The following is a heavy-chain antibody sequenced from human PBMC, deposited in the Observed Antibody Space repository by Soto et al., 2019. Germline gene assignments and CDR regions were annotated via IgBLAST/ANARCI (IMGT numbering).Heavy chain of an antibody. D-gene: IGHD4-4*01. J-gene: IGHJ6*02. Sequence: VESLKISCKGSGYIFTSYWICCVLEMAVKVLEWMGIIYPGDSDTRYSPSFQGQVTISADKSISTAYLQWSSLKASDTAMYYCARRLTTSADYGMDVWGQGTTVTVSS. CDR2: IYPGDSDT. CDR3: ARRLTTSADYGMDV. V-gene: IGHV5-51*01. CDR1: GYIFTSYW.